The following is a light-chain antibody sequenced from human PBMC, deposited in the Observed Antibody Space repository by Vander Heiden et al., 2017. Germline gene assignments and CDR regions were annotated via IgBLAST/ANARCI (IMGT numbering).Light chain of an antibody. CDR3: QSYDSSLSGSV. V-gene: IGLV1-40*01. CDR1: SSNIGAGYD. J-gene: IGLJ3*02. Sequence: QYLVTQPPSVSEAPGQRVTISCTGSSSNIGAGYDVHWYQQLPGTAPKLLIYGNSKRPSGVPDRFSGSKSGTSASLAITGLQAEDEADYYCQSYDSSLSGSVFGGGTKLTVL. CDR2: GNS.